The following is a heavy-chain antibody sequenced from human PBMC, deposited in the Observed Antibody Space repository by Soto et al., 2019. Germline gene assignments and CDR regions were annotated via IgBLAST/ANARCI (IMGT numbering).Heavy chain of an antibody. J-gene: IGHJ6*03. Sequence: SVKVSCKASGFTFTSSAMQWVRQARGQRLEWIGWIVVGSGNTNYAQKFQERVTITRDMSTSTAYMELSSLRSEDTAVYYCAAGREILTGYYGLYYYYYMDVWGKGTTVTVSS. D-gene: IGHD3-9*01. CDR2: IVVGSGNT. CDR1: GFTFTSSA. V-gene: IGHV1-58*02. CDR3: AAGREILTGYYGLYYYYYMDV.